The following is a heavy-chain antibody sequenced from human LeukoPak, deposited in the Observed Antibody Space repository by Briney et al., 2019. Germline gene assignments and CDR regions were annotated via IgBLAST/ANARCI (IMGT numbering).Heavy chain of an antibody. D-gene: IGHD6-6*01. V-gene: IGHV4-4*07. Sequence: SETLSLTCTVSGGSIRSYYWSWIRQPAGKGLEWIGRIYTSGSTNYNPSLKSRVTMSVDTSKNQFSLKLSSVTAADTAVYYCARDGSSSSVYYYYMDVWGKGTTVTVSS. J-gene: IGHJ6*03. CDR1: GGSIRSYY. CDR2: IYTSGST. CDR3: ARDGSSSSVYYYYMDV.